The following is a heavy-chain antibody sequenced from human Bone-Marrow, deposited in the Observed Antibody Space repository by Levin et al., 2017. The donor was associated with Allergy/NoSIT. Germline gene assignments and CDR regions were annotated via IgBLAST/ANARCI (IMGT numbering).Heavy chain of an antibody. J-gene: IGHJ4*02. V-gene: IGHV3-21*01. Sequence: PGGSLRLSCAASGFTFSSYSMNWVRQAPGKGLEWVSSISSSSSYIYYADSVKGRFTISRDNAKNSLYLQMNSLRAEDTAVYYCAGGRIVLMVYAISREYYFDYWGQGTLVTVSS. CDR1: GFTFSSYS. CDR3: AGGRIVLMVYAISREYYFDY. CDR2: ISSSSSYI. D-gene: IGHD2-8*01.